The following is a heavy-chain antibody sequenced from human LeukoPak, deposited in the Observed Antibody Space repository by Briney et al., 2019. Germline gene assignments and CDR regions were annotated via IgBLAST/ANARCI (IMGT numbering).Heavy chain of an antibody. CDR2: ISSSSSYI. CDR1: GFTFSSYS. D-gene: IGHD3-22*01. J-gene: IGHJ4*02. Sequence: GGFLRLSCAASGFTFSSYSMNWVRQAPGKGLEWVSSISSSSSYIYYADSVKGRFTISRDNAKNSLYLQMNSLRAEDTAVYYCAGVNYYDSSGYYHYWGQGTLVTVSS. CDR3: AGVNYYDSSGYYHY. V-gene: IGHV3-21*01.